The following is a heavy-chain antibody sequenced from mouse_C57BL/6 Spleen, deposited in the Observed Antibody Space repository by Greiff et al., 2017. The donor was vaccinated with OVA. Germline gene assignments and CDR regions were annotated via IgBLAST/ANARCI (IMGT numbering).Heavy chain of an antibody. J-gene: IGHJ2*01. D-gene: IGHD3-2*02. CDR3: ARETAQATRGYFDY. CDR1: GFTFSDYY. CDR2: INYDVSSP. Sequence: EVQLEESEGGLVQPGSSMKFSCTASGFTFSDYYMAWVRPVPEQGLEWVANINYDVSSPYYLDSLKSRFIISRENAKNILYLQMSSLKSEDTATYYCARETAQATRGYFDYWGQGTTLTVSS. V-gene: IGHV5-16*01.